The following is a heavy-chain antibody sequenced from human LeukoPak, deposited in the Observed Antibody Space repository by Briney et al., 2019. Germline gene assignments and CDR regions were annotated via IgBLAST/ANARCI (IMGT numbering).Heavy chain of an antibody. V-gene: IGHV3-23*01. CDR3: AKGRNQWELLPEFDY. Sequence: GGSLRLSCAASGFTFRRYPMSWVRRSPGKGLEWVSAISGSGGRKYYADSVKGWFTTSRDNSKNPLYLQMNSLRAEDTAIYYCAKGRNQWELLPEFDYWGQGTLVTVSS. CDR2: ISGSGGRK. CDR1: GFTFRRYP. J-gene: IGHJ4*02. D-gene: IGHD1-26*01.